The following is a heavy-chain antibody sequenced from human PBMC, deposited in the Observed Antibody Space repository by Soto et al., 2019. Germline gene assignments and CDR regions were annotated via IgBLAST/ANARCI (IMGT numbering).Heavy chain of an antibody. V-gene: IGHV1-46*03. CDR1: GYTFTSYY. CDR2: INPSGGST. Sequence: ASVKVSCKASGYTFTSYYMHWVRQAPGQGLEWMGIINPSGGSTSYAQKFQGRFTISRDDSISIAYLQMNSLKTEDTAVYFCTSAPIGTSLTFWGQGTLVTVSS. CDR3: TSAPIGTSLTF. D-gene: IGHD6-13*01. J-gene: IGHJ4*02.